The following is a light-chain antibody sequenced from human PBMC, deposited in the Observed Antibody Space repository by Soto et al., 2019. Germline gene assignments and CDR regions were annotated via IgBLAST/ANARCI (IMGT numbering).Light chain of an antibody. CDR1: QSVSSN. V-gene: IGKV3-15*01. CDR2: GAS. Sequence: EVVMTQSPATLSVSLGDRATLSCRASQSVSSNLAWYQQKPGQGPRLLIYGASTRATGFPARFSGSGSGTEFTLTISSLQSEDFAVYSCQQYNNLPLTFGGGTKVEIK. CDR3: QQYNNLPLT. J-gene: IGKJ4*01.